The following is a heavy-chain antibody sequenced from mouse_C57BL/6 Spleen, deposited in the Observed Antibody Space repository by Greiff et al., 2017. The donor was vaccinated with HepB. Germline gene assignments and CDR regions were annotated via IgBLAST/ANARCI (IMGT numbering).Heavy chain of an antibody. CDR1: GFTFSDYG. CDR3: ARPLLGHWYFDV. D-gene: IGHD4-1*01. CDR2: ISSGSSTI. V-gene: IGHV5-17*01. Sequence: VESGGGLVKPGGSLKLSCAASGFTFSDYGMHWVRQAPEKGLEWVAYISSGSSTIYYADTVKGRFTISRDNAKNTLFLQMTSLRSEDTAMYYCARPLLGHWYFDVWGTGTTVTVSS. J-gene: IGHJ1*03.